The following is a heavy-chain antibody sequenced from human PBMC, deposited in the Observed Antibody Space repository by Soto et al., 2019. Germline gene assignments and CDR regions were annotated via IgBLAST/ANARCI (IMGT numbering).Heavy chain of an antibody. CDR2: INHSGST. Sequence: SETLSLTCAVYGGSFSGYYWSRIRQPPGKGLEWIGEINHSGSTNYNPSLKSRVTISVDTSKNQFSLKLSSVTAADTAVYYCARGGHCSSTSCYSGYYYYGMDVWGQGTTVTVS. CDR3: ARGGHCSSTSCYSGYYYYGMDV. CDR1: GGSFSGYY. J-gene: IGHJ6*02. V-gene: IGHV4-34*01. D-gene: IGHD2-2*01.